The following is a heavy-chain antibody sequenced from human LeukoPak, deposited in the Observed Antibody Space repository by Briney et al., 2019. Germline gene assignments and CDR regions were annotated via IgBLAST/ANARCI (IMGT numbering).Heavy chain of an antibody. Sequence: SGGSLRLSCAASGFTFSSYSMNWVRQAPGKGLEWVSYISSSSSTIYYADSVKGRFTISRDNAKNSLYLQMNSLRAEDTAVYYCARTYDFWSGYSYYFDYWGQGTLVTVSS. CDR2: ISSSSSTI. CDR3: ARTYDFWSGYSYYFDY. D-gene: IGHD3-3*01. CDR1: GFTFSSYS. V-gene: IGHV3-48*01. J-gene: IGHJ4*02.